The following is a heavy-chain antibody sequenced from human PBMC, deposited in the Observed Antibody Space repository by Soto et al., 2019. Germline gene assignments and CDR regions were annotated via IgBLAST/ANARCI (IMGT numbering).Heavy chain of an antibody. CDR3: ARIPLANCGGDCYSDY. Sequence: SVKVSCKASGGTFSSHAISWVLQAPGQGLEWMGGIIPIFGTANYAQKFQGRVTITADKSTSTAYMELSSLRSEDTAVYYCARIPLANCGGDCYSDYWGQGTLVTVSS. CDR2: IIPIFGTA. D-gene: IGHD2-21*02. J-gene: IGHJ4*02. V-gene: IGHV1-69*06. CDR1: GGTFSSHA.